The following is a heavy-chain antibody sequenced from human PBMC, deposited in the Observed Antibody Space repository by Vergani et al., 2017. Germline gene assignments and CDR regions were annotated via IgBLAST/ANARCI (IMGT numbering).Heavy chain of an antibody. CDR3: AKALELYYYDYGMDV. CDR2: ISHDGSKT. Sequence: QVQLVESGGGVVQPGRSQRLSCAASGFTFSSYGMHWVREAPGKGLEWVAVISHDGSKTYFADSVKGRFTISRDNSTKTLYLQMNSLRAEDTAVYCSAKALELYYYDYGMDVWGRGTTVTVSS. J-gene: IGHJ6*02. D-gene: IGHD1-7*01. V-gene: IGHV3-30*18. CDR1: GFTFSSYG.